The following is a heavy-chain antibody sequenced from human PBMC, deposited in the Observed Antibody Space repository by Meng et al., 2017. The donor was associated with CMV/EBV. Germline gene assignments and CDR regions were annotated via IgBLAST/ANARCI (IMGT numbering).Heavy chain of an antibody. CDR1: GGSFSGYY. CDR3: ARLRGTVPRLEYYYYYGMDV. J-gene: IGHJ6*02. V-gene: IGHV4-34*01. D-gene: IGHD2/OR15-2a*01. Sequence: SETLSLTCAVYGGSFSGYYWSWIRQPPGKGLEWIGEINHSGSTNYNPSLKSRVTISVDTSKNQFSLKLSSVTADTAVYYCARLRGTVPRLEYYYYYGMDVWGQGTTVTVSS. CDR2: INHSGST.